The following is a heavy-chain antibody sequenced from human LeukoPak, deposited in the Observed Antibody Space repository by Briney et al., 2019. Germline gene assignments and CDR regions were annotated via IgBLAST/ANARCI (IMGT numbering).Heavy chain of an antibody. J-gene: IGHJ4*02. Sequence: ASVKVSCKASGYSFTGHYMVWVRQAPGQGLEWMGRINPNSGGTNYAQKFQGRVTMTRDTSISTAYMELSRLRSDDTAVYNCARAPRYRGGDYFDYWGQGTLVTVSS. D-gene: IGHD3-10*01. CDR3: ARAPRYRGGDYFDY. V-gene: IGHV1-2*06. CDR2: INPNSGGT. CDR1: GYSFTGHY.